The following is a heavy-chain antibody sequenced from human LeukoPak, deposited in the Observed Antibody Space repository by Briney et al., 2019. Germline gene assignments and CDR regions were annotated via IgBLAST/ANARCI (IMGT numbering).Heavy chain of an antibody. CDR2: IHYSGST. CDR1: GGSIRSYY. Sequence: SETLSLTCTVSGGSIRSYYWSWIRQPPGKGLEWIGYIHYSGSTNYNPSLKSRVAISVDTSKNQFSLKLRSVTAADTAVYYCARVEEGYGSGRRENYFYYYMDVWGKGTTVTISS. CDR3: ARVEEGYGSGRRENYFYYYMDV. V-gene: IGHV4-59*01. D-gene: IGHD3-10*01. J-gene: IGHJ6*03.